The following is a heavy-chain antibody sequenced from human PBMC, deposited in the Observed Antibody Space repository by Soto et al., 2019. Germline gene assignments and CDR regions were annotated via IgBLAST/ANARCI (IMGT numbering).Heavy chain of an antibody. CDR1: GHILSNYW. Sequence: GEYLKISCKGSGHILSNYWIGWVRKMLWKGLEWIVISYPGDSETRYSPSFQGQVTITVDKSINTAYLQWSRLKASDTAIYYCARQRLWGTSRYYYFEYCGQGNLFTVSS. CDR2: SYPGDSET. J-gene: IGHJ4*02. CDR3: ARQRLWGTSRYYYFEY. D-gene: IGHD3-16*01. V-gene: IGHV5-51*01.